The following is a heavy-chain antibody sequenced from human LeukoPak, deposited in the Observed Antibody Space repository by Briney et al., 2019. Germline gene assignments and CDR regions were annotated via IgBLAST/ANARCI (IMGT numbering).Heavy chain of an antibody. J-gene: IGHJ6*03. CDR3: AKDGGILEWLPYYMDV. CDR2: ISTSGSTT. Sequence: KPGGSLRLSCAASGFTFSDYYMSWIRQAPGKGLEWVSYISTSGSTTYYADSVKGRFTISRDNSKNTLYLQMNSLRAEDTAVYYCAKDGGILEWLPYYMDVWGKGTTVTVSS. CDR1: GFTFSDYY. D-gene: IGHD3-3*01. V-gene: IGHV3-11*01.